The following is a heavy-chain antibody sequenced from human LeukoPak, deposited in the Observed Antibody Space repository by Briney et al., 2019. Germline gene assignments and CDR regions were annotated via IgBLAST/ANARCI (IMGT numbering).Heavy chain of an antibody. CDR2: IKQDGSEK. V-gene: IGHV3-7*01. Sequence: PGGSLRLSCAASGFTFSSYWMSWVRQAPGKGLEWVANIKQDGSEKYYVDSVKGRFTISRDNAKNSLYLQMSSLRAEDTAVYYCARDSESVGATLFDYWGQGTLVTVSS. CDR3: ARDSESVGATLFDY. CDR1: GFTFSSYW. J-gene: IGHJ4*02. D-gene: IGHD1-26*01.